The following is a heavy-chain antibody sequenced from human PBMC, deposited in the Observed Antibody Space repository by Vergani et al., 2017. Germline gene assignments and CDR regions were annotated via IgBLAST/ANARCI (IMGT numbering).Heavy chain of an antibody. J-gene: IGHJ4*02. D-gene: IGHD6-13*01. CDR1: GGSFSAYF. CDR3: ARGGVSVPFDY. V-gene: IGHV4-34*01. Sequence: QVHLQQWGAGLLNPSENLSLTCAVHGGSFSAYFWSWVRPPPGKGLEWIGEIHHSGSTKYNPSLKSRVTISVDTSKHQFSLKLSSVTAADTAVYYCARGGVSVPFDYWGQGTLVTVSS. CDR2: IHHSGST.